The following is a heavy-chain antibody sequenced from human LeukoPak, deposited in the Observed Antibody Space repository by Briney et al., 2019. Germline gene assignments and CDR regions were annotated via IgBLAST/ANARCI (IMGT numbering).Heavy chain of an antibody. V-gene: IGHV3-7*01. CDR2: IKQDGSEK. D-gene: IGHD4-17*01. CDR1: GFTFSRYG. J-gene: IGHJ4*02. Sequence: GGYLRLSCAASGFTFSRYGMSWVRQAPGKGLEWVANIKQDGSEKYYVDSVKGRFTISRDNAKNSLYLQTNSLRAEDTAVYYCARAGGDYYFDYWGQGTLVTVSS. CDR3: ARAGGDYYFDY.